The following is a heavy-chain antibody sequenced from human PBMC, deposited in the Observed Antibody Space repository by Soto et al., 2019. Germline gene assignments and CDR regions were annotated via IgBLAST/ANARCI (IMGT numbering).Heavy chain of an antibody. D-gene: IGHD3-10*01. CDR2: IYYSGST. CDR1: GGSISSGDYY. Sequence: PSETLSLTCTVSGGSISSGDYYWSWIRQPPGKGLEWIGYIYYSGSTYYNPSLKSRVTISVDTSKNQFSLKLSSVTAADTAVYYCARVRERRITMVRGVMPLLDYWGQGTLVTVSS. CDR3: ARVRERRITMVRGVMPLLDY. J-gene: IGHJ4*02. V-gene: IGHV4-30-4*01.